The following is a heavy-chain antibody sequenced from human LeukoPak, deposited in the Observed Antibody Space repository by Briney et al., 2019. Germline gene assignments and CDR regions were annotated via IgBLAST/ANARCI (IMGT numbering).Heavy chain of an antibody. Sequence: SETLSLTCTVSGGSISSSSYYWGWIRQPPGKGLEWIGSIYYSGSTYYNPSLKSRVTISVDTSKNQFSLKLSSVTAADTAVYYCARLPQEDYYYYYMDVWGKGTTVTVSS. CDR1: GGSISSSSYY. CDR2: IYYSGST. V-gene: IGHV4-39*01. J-gene: IGHJ6*03. CDR3: ARLPQEDYYYYYMDV.